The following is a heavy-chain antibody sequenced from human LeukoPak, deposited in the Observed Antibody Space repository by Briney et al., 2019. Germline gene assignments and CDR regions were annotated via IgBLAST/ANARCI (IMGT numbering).Heavy chain of an antibody. Sequence: SQTLSLTCTVSGGSISSGDYYWSWIRQPPGKGLEWIGYIYYSGSTYYNPSLKSRVTISVDTSKNQFSLKLSSVTAADTAVYYCARGNDSYYGFWSGPGYAFDIWGQGTMVTVSS. J-gene: IGHJ3*02. V-gene: IGHV4-30-4*08. CDR2: IYYSGST. CDR3: ARGNDSYYGFWSGPGYAFDI. CDR1: GGSISSGDYY. D-gene: IGHD3-3*01.